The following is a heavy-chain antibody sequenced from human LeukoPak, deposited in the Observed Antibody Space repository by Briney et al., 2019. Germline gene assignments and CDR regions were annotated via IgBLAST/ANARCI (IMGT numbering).Heavy chain of an antibody. J-gene: IGHJ5*02. CDR2: ISYDGSNK. CDR1: GFTFSSYG. CDR3: AKDEDRRIYDSSGTNWFDP. V-gene: IGHV3-30*18. D-gene: IGHD3-22*01. Sequence: GRSLRLSCAASGFTFSSYGMHWVRQAPGKGLEWVAVISYDGSNKYYADSVKGRFTISRDNSKNTLYLQMNSLRAEDTAVYYCAKDEDRRIYDSSGTNWFDPWGQGTLVTVSS.